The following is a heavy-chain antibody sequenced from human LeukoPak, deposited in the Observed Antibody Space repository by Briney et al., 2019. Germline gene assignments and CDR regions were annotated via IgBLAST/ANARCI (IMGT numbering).Heavy chain of an antibody. CDR1: GGSFSGYY. D-gene: IGHD4-23*01. Sequence: SETLSLTCAVYGGSFSGYYWSWIRQPPGKGLERIGEINHSGSTDYNPSLKSRVTISVDTSKNQFSLKLSSVTAADTAVYYCASVDYGGNSFFDYWGQGTLVTVSS. CDR2: INHSGST. CDR3: ASVDYGGNSFFDY. J-gene: IGHJ4*02. V-gene: IGHV4-34*01.